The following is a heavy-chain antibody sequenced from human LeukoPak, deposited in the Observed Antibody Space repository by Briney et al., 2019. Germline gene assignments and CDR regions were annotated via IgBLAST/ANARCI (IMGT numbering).Heavy chain of an antibody. CDR3: ARAQWLVGNWFDP. D-gene: IGHD6-19*01. CDR1: GGSFSGYY. J-gene: IGHJ5*02. Sequence: SETLSLTCAVYGGSFSGYYWSWIRQPSGKGLEWIGYIYYSGSTNYNPSLKSRISISVDTSKNQFSLKLSSVTAADTAVYYCARAQWLVGNWFDPWGQGTLVTVSS. CDR2: IYYSGST. V-gene: IGHV4-59*12.